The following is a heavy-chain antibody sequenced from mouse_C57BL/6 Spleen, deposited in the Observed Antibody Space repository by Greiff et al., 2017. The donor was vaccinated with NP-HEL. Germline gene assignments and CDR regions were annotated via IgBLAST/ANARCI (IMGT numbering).Heavy chain of an antibody. CDR2: INPGSGGT. CDR3: ARGITTATRAMDY. J-gene: IGHJ4*01. Sequence: VQLQQSGAELVRPGTSVKVSCKASGYAFTNYLIEWVKQRPGQGLEWIGVINPGSGGTNYNEKFKGKATLTADKSSSTAYMQLSSLTSEDSAVYFCARGITTATRAMDYWGQGTSVTVSS. CDR1: GYAFTNYL. V-gene: IGHV1-54*01. D-gene: IGHD1-2*01.